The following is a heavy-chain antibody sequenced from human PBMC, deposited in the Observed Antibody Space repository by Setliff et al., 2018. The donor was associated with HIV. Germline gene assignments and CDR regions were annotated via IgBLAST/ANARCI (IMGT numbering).Heavy chain of an antibody. CDR1: DDSITTHY. V-gene: IGHV4-59*11. CDR3: ARDSEHPTGYFDS. CDR2: IYSGGSS. J-gene: IGHJ4*02. Sequence: KPSETLSLTCTVSDDSITTHYWSWIRQPPGKGLEWIGYIYSGGSSNYNPSLKSRSSVSMDMSRKRFSLKLTSVTAADTAIYYCARDSEHPTGYFDSWGRGILVTVSS. D-gene: IGHD1-1*01.